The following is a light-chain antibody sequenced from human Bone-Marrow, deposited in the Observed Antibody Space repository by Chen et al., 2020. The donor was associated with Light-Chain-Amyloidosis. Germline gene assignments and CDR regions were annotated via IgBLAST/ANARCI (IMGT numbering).Light chain of an antibody. CDR3: YSTDSSGNHLWV. J-gene: IGLJ3*02. CDR2: EDS. V-gene: IGLV3-10*01. Sequence: SYELTQPPSVSVSPGQTARITCSGDALPKKYAFWYQQKSGQAPVLVIYEDSKLPSGIPERFSGSSSGTMATLTISGAQVEDEADYYCYSTDSSGNHLWVFGGGTKLTVL. CDR1: ALPKKY.